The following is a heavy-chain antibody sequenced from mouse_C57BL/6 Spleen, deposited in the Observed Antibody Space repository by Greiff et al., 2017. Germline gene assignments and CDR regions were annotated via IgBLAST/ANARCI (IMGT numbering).Heavy chain of an antibody. J-gene: IGHJ3*01. CDR3: AREDLLRYQFAY. CDR1: GYTFTDYY. V-gene: IGHV1-19*01. Sequence: EVKLVESGPVLVKPGASVKMSCKASGYTFTDYYMNWVKQSHGKSLEWIGVINPYNGGTSYNQKFKGKATLTVDKSSSTAYMELNSLTSEDSAVYYCAREDLLRYQFAYWGQGTLVTVSA. CDR2: INPYNGGT. D-gene: IGHD1-1*01.